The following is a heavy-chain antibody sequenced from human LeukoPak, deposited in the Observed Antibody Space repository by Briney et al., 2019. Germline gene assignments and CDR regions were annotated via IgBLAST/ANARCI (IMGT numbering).Heavy chain of an antibody. CDR3: ARLWFGELSGGYFDY. Sequence: SETLSLTCAVSGGSISSSSYYWGWIRQPPGKGLEWIGSIYYSGSTYYNPSLKSRVTISVDTSKSQFSLKLSSVTAADTAVYYCARLWFGELSGGYFDYWGQGTLVTVSS. CDR2: IYYSGST. D-gene: IGHD3-10*01. CDR1: GGSISSSSYY. V-gene: IGHV4-39*01. J-gene: IGHJ4*02.